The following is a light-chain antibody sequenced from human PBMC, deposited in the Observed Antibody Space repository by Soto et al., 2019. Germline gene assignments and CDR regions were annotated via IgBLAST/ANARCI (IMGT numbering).Light chain of an antibody. CDR2: DAS. J-gene: IGKJ1*01. CDR1: QSCRNS. CDR3: LCYITYPWT. Sequence: DLQMTQSPSTLSASVGDRVTITCRASQSCRNSLAWYQQKAGKAPTLLIYDASTLQSGVPSRFSGSGSGTEFSLTISRLQPEDFATYYCLCYITYPWTFGQGTKVEIK. V-gene: IGKV1-5*01.